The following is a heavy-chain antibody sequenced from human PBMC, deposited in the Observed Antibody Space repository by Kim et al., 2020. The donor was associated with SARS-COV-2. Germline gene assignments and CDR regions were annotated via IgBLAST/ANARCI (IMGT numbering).Heavy chain of an antibody. CDR3: ARGDGAMDNNNYYYYGMDV. CDR1: GGSFSGYY. Sequence: SETLSLTCAVYGGSFSGYYWSWIRQPPGKGLEWIGEINHSGSTNYNPSLKSRVTISVDTSKNQFSLKLSSVTAADTAVYYCARGDGAMDNNNYYYYGMDVWGQGTTVTVSS. CDR2: INHSGST. V-gene: IGHV4-34*01. J-gene: IGHJ6*02. D-gene: IGHD5-18*01.